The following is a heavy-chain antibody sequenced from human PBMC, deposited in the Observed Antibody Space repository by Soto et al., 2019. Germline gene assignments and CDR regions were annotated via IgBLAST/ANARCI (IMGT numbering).Heavy chain of an antibody. J-gene: IGHJ6*02. D-gene: IGHD6-6*01. CDR3: AKDRTIAARRGGVYYYYGMDV. Sequence: GGSLRLSCAASGFTFSSYAMSWVRQAPGKGLEWVSAISGSGGSTYYADSVKGRFTISRDNSKNTLYLQMNSLRAEDTAVYYCAKDRTIAARRGGVYYYYGMDVWGQGTTVTVSS. CDR2: ISGSGGST. V-gene: IGHV3-23*01. CDR1: GFTFSSYA.